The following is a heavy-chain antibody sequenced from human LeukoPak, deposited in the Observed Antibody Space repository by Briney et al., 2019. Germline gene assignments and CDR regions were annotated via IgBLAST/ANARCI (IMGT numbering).Heavy chain of an antibody. J-gene: IGHJ4*02. Sequence: PSETLSLTCTVSGGSISSGDYYWSWIRQPPGRGLEWIGYIYYSGSTNYNPSLKSRVTISVDTSKNQFSLKLSSVTAADTAVYYCAAATWYYFDYWGQGTLVTVSS. CDR1: GGSISSGDYY. D-gene: IGHD2-15*01. V-gene: IGHV4-61*08. CDR2: IYYSGST. CDR3: AAATWYYFDY.